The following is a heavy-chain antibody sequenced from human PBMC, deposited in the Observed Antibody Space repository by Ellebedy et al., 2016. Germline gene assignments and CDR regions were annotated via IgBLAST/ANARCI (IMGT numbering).Heavy chain of an antibody. CDR3: AREPTSNSD. V-gene: IGHV3-53*01. CDR1: GFTVTTAY. D-gene: IGHD1/OR15-1a*01. Sequence: GGSLRFSCAGSGFTVTTAYMSWVRQAPGKGLEWVSVIYDNYKTYYVDSVRGRFTISRDDSKNTVTLQMKSLRVDDTAVYYCAREPTSNSDWGQGTLVTVSS. J-gene: IGHJ4*02. CDR2: IYDNYKT.